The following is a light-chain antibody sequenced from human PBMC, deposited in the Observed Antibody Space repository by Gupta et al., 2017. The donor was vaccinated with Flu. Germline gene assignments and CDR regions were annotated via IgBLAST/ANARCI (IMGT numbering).Light chain of an antibody. V-gene: IGKV1-12*01. Sequence: GDRVTITCRASQCIGNWLAWYQQRPGKAPKLLIYAASSLQGGVPSRFSGSGSGTEFTLTINSLQAEDFATYYCQQAFNFPYSFGPGTTLEVK. CDR1: QCIGNW. J-gene: IGKJ2*01. CDR2: AAS. CDR3: QQAFNFPYS.